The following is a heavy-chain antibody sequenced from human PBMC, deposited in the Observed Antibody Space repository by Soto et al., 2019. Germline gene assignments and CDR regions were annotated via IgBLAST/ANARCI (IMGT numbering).Heavy chain of an antibody. D-gene: IGHD4-17*01. Sequence: EMQLVQSGGGLVQPGGSLRLSCAASGFTFSSYEMHWVRQAPGKGLEWISYISSSGTGTYYADSVRGRFTMSRDKTKNSVSLQMDSLRAEDTAIYYCVRDLHEPLAADALREANWGQGTQVTVSS. CDR2: ISSSGTGT. CDR3: VRDLHEPLAADALREAN. J-gene: IGHJ4*02. CDR1: GFTFSSYE. V-gene: IGHV3-48*03.